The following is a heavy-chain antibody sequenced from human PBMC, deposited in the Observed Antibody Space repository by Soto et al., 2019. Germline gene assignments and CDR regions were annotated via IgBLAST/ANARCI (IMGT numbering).Heavy chain of an antibody. V-gene: IGHV1-46*01. J-gene: IGHJ5*02. CDR1: GYTFTSYY. D-gene: IGHD2-15*01. Sequence: ASVKVSCKASGYTFTSYYMHWVRQALGQGLEWMGIINPSGGSTSYAQKFQGRVTMTRDTSTSTVYMGLSSLRSEDTAVYYCARDGTDIVVVVAATPSHWFDPWGQGTLVTVSS. CDR3: ARDGTDIVVVVAATPSHWFDP. CDR2: INPSGGST.